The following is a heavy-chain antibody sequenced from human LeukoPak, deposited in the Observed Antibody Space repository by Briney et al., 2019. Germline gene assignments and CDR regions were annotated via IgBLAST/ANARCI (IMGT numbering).Heavy chain of an antibody. D-gene: IGHD2-15*01. CDR2: IIPILGIA. Sequence: ASVKVSCEASGGTFSSYAISWVRQAPGQGLEWMGRIIPILGIANYAQKFQGRVTITADKSTSTAYMELSSLRSEDTAVYYCARVLCSGGSCYRYFDYWGQGTLVTVSS. J-gene: IGHJ4*02. CDR1: GGTFSSYA. V-gene: IGHV1-69*04. CDR3: ARVLCSGGSCYRYFDY.